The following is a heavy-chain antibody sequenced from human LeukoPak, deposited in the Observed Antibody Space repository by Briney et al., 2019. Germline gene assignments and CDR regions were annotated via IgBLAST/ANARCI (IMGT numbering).Heavy chain of an antibody. CDR2: IYHSGST. CDR3: ARTYCTTTGCYVNS. V-gene: IGHV4-38-2*01. Sequence: SETLSLTCAVSGYSISSGGYWGWIRQPPGKGLGGIGSIYHSGSTYYNPSLKSRVTISVDTSKNQFSLKLRSVSAADTAVYYCARTYCTTTGCYVNSWGQGTLVTVSS. D-gene: IGHD2-2*01. CDR1: GYSISSGGY. J-gene: IGHJ4*02.